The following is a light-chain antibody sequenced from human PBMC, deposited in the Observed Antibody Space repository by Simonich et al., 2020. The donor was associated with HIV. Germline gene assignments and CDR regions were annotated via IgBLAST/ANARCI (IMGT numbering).Light chain of an antibody. V-gene: IGLV5-45*01. Sequence: QAVLTQPASLSASPGASASLTCTLRSGINVGTYRIYWYQQKPGSPPQYLLRYKSDSDKQQGSGVPSRFSGSKSGNTASLTISGLQAEDEADYYCSSYISSITYVLFGGGTKLTVL. J-gene: IGLJ2*01. CDR3: SSYISSITYVL. CDR1: SGINVGTYR. CDR2: YKSDSDK.